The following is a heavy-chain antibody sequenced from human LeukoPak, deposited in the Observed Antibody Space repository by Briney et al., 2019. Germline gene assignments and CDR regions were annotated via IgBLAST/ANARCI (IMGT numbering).Heavy chain of an antibody. CDR2: FYTSGNI. D-gene: IGHD6-13*01. CDR1: GVSISGYY. Sequence: MTSETLSLTCSVSGVSISGYYSSWIRQPAGKGLEWIGRFYTSGNIDYNPSLKSRVTMSVDASKNKFFLKLSSVTAADTAMYYCARDDTGISAVGAYWGQGTLVTVSS. CDR3: ARDDTGISAVGAY. V-gene: IGHV4-4*07. J-gene: IGHJ4*02.